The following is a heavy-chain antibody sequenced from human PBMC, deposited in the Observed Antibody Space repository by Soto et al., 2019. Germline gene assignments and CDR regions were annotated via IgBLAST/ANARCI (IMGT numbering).Heavy chain of an antibody. Sequence: LVRPDPRKWLEVCSAISSSGGSTYKADSVNGRFTISRDNSKNTLYLQMNSLRAEDTAVYYCSKDWLAAAGTVRYFDYWGQGTLVTVSS. D-gene: IGHD6-13*01. CDR2: ISSSGGST. J-gene: IGHJ4*02. V-gene: IGHV3-23*01. CDR3: SKDWLAAAGTVRYFDY.